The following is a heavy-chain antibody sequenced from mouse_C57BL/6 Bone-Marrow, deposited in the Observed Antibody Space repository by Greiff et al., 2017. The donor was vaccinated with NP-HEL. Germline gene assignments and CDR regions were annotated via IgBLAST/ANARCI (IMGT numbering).Heavy chain of an antibody. Sequence: EVKLVESGGGLVKPGGSLKLSCAASGFTFSDYGMHWVRQAPEKGLEWVAYISSGSSTIYYADTVKGRFTFSRDNAKNTLFLQMTSLRSEDTAMYYCARRYRGLYYYAMDYWGQGTSVTVSS. CDR1: GFTFSDYG. CDR2: ISSGSSTI. CDR3: ARRYRGLYYYAMDY. D-gene: IGHD2-12*01. V-gene: IGHV5-17*01. J-gene: IGHJ4*01.